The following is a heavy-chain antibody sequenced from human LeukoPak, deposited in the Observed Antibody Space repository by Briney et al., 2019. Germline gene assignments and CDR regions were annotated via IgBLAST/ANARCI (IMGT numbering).Heavy chain of an antibody. CDR2: IYYSGST. CDR1: GGSISSSSYY. D-gene: IGHD6-19*01. Sequence: SETLSLTCTVSGGSISSSSYYWGWIRQPPGKWLEWIGSIYYSGSTYYNPSLKSRVTISVDTSKNQFSLKLSSVTAADTAVHYCARAAVIAVAGTGAFDIWGQGTMVTVSS. V-gene: IGHV4-39*01. CDR3: ARAAVIAVAGTGAFDI. J-gene: IGHJ3*02.